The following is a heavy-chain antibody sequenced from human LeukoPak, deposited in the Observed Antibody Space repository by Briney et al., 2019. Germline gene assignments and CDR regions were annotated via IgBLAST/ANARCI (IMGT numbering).Heavy chain of an antibody. Sequence: ASVKVSCKASGYTFTSYGISWVRQAPGQGLEWMGWISAYNGNTNYAQKLQGRVTMTTDTSTSTAYMELRSLRSDDTAVYYCARARIGERGYSYGWAQTSTFDPWGQGTLVTVSS. CDR3: ARARIGERGYSYGWAQTSTFDP. D-gene: IGHD5-18*01. J-gene: IGHJ5*02. CDR2: ISAYNGNT. CDR1: GYTFTSYG. V-gene: IGHV1-18*01.